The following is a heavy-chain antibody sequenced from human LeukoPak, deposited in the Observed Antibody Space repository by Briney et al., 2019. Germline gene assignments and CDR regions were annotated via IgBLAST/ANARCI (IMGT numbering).Heavy chain of an antibody. D-gene: IGHD1-26*01. Sequence: PGGSLRLSCAASGFTFSSYGMHWGRQAPGNGLEGVAFIRYDGSNKYYADSVKGRFTISRDNTKTTLYLQMNSLRAEDTAVYYCAKESPWRELSHFDYWGQGTLVTVSS. J-gene: IGHJ4*02. CDR1: GFTFSSYG. V-gene: IGHV3-30*02. CDR2: IRYDGSNK. CDR3: AKESPWRELSHFDY.